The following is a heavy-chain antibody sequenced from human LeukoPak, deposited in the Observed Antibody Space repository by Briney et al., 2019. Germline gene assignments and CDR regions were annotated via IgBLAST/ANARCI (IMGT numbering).Heavy chain of an antibody. CDR1: GGSISSGGYS. Sequence: SETLSLTCAVSGGSISSGGYSWSWIRQPPGKGLEWIGYIYHSGSTYYYPSLKSRVTISVDRSKNQFSLKLSSVTAADTALYDCARDRGYGSGITWGQGTLVTVSS. CDR2: IYHSGST. J-gene: IGHJ1*01. D-gene: IGHD3-10*01. CDR3: ARDRGYGSGIT. V-gene: IGHV4-30-2*01.